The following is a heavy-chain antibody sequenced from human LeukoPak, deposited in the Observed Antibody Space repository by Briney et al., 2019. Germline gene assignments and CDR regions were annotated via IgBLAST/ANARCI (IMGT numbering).Heavy chain of an antibody. CDR1: GDSVSSNSAA. Sequence: SQTLSLTCAISGDSVSSNSAAWNWIRQSPSRGLEWLGRTYYRSKWYNDYAVSLKSRITINPDTSKNQFSLQLYSVTPEDTAVYYCVRSSSWYLWFDPWGQGTLVTVSS. J-gene: IGHJ5*02. V-gene: IGHV6-1*01. CDR3: VRSSSWYLWFDP. D-gene: IGHD6-13*01. CDR2: TYYRSKWYN.